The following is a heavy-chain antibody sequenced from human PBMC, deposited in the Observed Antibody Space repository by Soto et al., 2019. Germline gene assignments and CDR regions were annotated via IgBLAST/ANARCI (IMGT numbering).Heavy chain of an antibody. J-gene: IGHJ4*02. Sequence: EVQLVESGGGLVQPGGSLKLSCAASGFTFSGSAMHWVRQASGKGLEWVGRIRSKANSYATTYAASVKGRFTISRDDSKNTAYLQMNSLKTEDTAVYYCTSSGGSSSSAGLAYWGQGTLVTVSS. CDR1: GFTFSGSA. V-gene: IGHV3-73*02. CDR2: IRSKANSYAT. D-gene: IGHD6-13*01. CDR3: TSSGGSSSSAGLAY.